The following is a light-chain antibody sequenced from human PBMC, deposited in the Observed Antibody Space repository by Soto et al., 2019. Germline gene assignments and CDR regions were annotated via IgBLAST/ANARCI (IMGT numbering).Light chain of an antibody. Sequence: EIVLTQSPGTLSVSPGERATLSCRASQSVSSKLAWYQQKPGQAPRLLFYGASTRATGIPARFSGRGSETEFNLAIKCRESEDFAVYYCQQYNNWAGTCGQGTKVEI. CDR2: GAS. J-gene: IGKJ1*01. V-gene: IGKV3-15*01. CDR1: QSVSSK. CDR3: QQYNNWAGT.